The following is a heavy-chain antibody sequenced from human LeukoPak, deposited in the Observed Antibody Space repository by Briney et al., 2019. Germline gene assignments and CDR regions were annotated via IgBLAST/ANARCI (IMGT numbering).Heavy chain of an antibody. V-gene: IGHV4-31*03. D-gene: IGHD5-18*01. CDR2: IYYSGST. J-gene: IGHJ4*02. Sequence: SETLSLTCTVSGGSISSGGYYWSWIRQHPGKGLEWIGYIYYSGSTYYNPSLKSRVTISVDTSKNQFSPKLSSVTAADTAVYYCARDSRGYSYGADYWGQGTLVTVSS. CDR3: ARDSRGYSYGADY. CDR1: GGSISSGGYY.